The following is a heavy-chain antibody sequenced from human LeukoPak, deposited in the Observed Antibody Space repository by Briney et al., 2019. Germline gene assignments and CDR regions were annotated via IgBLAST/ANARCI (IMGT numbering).Heavy chain of an antibody. V-gene: IGHV3-7*01. CDR2: IQHDGSQK. CDR3: ASAPVRTSVVGTFFDY. J-gene: IGHJ4*02. D-gene: IGHD2-2*01. Sequence: GGSLRLSCAASGFTFSSYEMNWVRQAPGKGLEWVANIQHDGSQKYYVESVKGRFTISRDNAKNSLFLQMNSLRAEDTAVYYCASAPVRTSVVGTFFDYWGQGTLVTVSS. CDR1: GFTFSSYE.